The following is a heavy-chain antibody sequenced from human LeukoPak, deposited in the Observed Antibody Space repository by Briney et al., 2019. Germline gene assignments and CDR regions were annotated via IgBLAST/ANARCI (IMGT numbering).Heavy chain of an antibody. Sequence: ASVKVSCKASGYTFSSYGISWVRQAPGQGLEWMGWISAYNGNTNYAQKFQGRVTMTTDTSTSTAYMELRSLRSDDTAVYYCARVDVVLVPAPTGYWGQGTLVTVSS. J-gene: IGHJ4*02. D-gene: IGHD2-2*01. CDR3: ARVDVVLVPAPTGY. CDR2: ISAYNGNT. CDR1: GYTFSSYG. V-gene: IGHV1-18*01.